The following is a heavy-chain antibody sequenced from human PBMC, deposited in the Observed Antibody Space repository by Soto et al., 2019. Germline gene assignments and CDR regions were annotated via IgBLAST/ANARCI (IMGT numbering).Heavy chain of an antibody. Sequence: SETLSLTCTVSGGSISNYYWSWIRQPPGKGLEWIGYIYYTGSTYYNPSLKSRVTISVDTSKNQFSLKLSSVTAADTAVYYCAASCVGCGGFNYYGMDVWGQGTTVTVSS. J-gene: IGHJ6*02. CDR1: GGSISNYY. CDR3: AASCVGCGGFNYYGMDV. D-gene: IGHD2-21*01. V-gene: IGHV4-59*06. CDR2: IYYTGST.